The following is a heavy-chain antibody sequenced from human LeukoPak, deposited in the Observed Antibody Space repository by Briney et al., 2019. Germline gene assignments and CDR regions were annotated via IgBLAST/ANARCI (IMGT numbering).Heavy chain of an antibody. CDR1: GFTFSSYG. J-gene: IGHJ4*02. CDR3: AREGSLYGYHSFDS. Sequence: GGSLRLSCAASGFTFSSYGMHWVRQAPGKGLEWVAFIWDDGSNKYYADSVKGRFTIPRDNAKNSLYLQMNSLETEDTAVYFCAREGSLYGYHSFDSWGQGTLVTVST. D-gene: IGHD5-18*01. CDR2: IWDDGSNK. V-gene: IGHV3-33*01.